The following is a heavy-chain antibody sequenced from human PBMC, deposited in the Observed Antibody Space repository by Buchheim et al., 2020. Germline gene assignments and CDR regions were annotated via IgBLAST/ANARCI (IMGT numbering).Heavy chain of an antibody. D-gene: IGHD6-6*01. CDR3: ARAETIAARPYYYIDV. J-gene: IGHJ6*03. CDR1: GYTFTSDY. Sequence: QVHLVQSGAEVKKPGASVKVSCKASGYTFTSDYFHWVRQVPGQGLEWMGIVNPSGGATSYSQKFQGRVTMTGDTSTSPVYMELSSLRSEDTAVYYCARAETIAARPYYYIDVWGNGTT. CDR2: VNPSGGAT. V-gene: IGHV1-46*01.